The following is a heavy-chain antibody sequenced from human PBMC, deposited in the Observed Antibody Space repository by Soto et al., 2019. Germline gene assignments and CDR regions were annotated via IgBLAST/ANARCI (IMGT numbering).Heavy chain of an antibody. V-gene: IGHV6-1*01. CDR1: GDSVSSNSAA. D-gene: IGHD1-26*01. J-gene: IGHJ6*03. CDR2: TYYRSRWDN. Sequence: SLSLTCAISGDSVSSNSAAWNWIRLSQSRGLEWLARTYYRSRWDNDYAVSVRSRITGNPDTSKNQFSLQLTSVTPEDTAVYFCAGSTAHQWYYMDVWGKGTTVTVSS. CDR3: AGSTAHQWYYMDV.